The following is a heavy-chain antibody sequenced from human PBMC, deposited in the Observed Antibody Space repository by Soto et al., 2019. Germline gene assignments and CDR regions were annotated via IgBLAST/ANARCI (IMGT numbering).Heavy chain of an antibody. CDR2: IIPIFRTP. V-gene: IGHV1-69*12. CDR1: GGTISTYA. J-gene: IGHJ3*02. CDR3: ARGDADNNAFDI. Sequence: VLLVQSGAEVKQPGSSVKVSCKASGGTISTYAITWVRQAPGQGLEWVGGIIPIFRTPNFAQNLQGRVTITADESTSTAAMELSNLSLGDTAGSYRARGDADNNAFDIWGQGTVVTVSS. D-gene: IGHD3-16*01.